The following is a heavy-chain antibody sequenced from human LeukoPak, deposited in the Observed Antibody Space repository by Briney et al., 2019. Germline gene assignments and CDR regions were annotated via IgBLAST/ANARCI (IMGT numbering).Heavy chain of an antibody. CDR1: GYTFSSND. D-gene: IGHD1-26*01. CDR2: MNPHSGNT. CDR3: AREGNRSSDSSASYPLDY. V-gene: IGHV1-8*01. J-gene: IGHJ4*02. Sequence: ASVKVSCKASGYTFSSNDINWVRQATGQGLEWMGWMNPHSGNTGYAQKFQGRVTITRNSSISTAFMELSSLRSEDTAVYYCAREGNRSSDSSASYPLDYWGQGTLVTVSS.